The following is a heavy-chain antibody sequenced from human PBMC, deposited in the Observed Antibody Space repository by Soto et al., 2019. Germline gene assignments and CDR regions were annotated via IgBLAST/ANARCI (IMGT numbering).Heavy chain of an antibody. Sequence: EVQLVESVGGLVQPGESLSLSGAASGFTFSYYWMHWVRQTPGKGLLWVSHIHNDGSRTTYADSVKGRFTISRDNARNTVYLQMNSLRDDDTAVYYCARGDRGAFDLWGQGTAVTVSS. CDR2: IHNDGSRT. J-gene: IGHJ3*01. D-gene: IGHD1-26*01. CDR1: GFTFSYYW. V-gene: IGHV3-74*03. CDR3: ARGDRGAFDL.